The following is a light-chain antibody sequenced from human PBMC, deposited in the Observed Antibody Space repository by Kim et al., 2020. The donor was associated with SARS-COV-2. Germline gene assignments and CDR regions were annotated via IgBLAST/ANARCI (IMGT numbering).Light chain of an antibody. Sequence: LAPGEGATPSCRAGRNVPGSYLAWFQQKPGQTPRLLIYDASNRATGIPDRFSGSGSGTDFTLTISRLEPEDFAVYYCQQYGGSPRTFGQGTKLEI. V-gene: IGKV3-20*01. CDR1: RNVPGSY. CDR2: DAS. CDR3: QQYGGSPRT. J-gene: IGKJ2*01.